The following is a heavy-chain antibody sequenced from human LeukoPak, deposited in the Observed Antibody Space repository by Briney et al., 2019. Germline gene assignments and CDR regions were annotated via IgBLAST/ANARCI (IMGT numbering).Heavy chain of an antibody. V-gene: IGHV3-15*07. CDR1: GFTVSDVY. Sequence: PGGSLRLSCAASGFTVSDVYMNWVRQAPGKGLEWVGRIKSKTDGGTIDYAAPVKGRFTISRDDSKNTLCLQMDNLKTEDTAIYYCSTPSFWGQGTLVTVSS. CDR3: STPSF. CDR2: IKSKTDGGTI. J-gene: IGHJ4*02.